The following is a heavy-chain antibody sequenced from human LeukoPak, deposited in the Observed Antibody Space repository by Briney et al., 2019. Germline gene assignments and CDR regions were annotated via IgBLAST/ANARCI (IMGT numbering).Heavy chain of an antibody. Sequence: SETLSLTCTVSGGSISSIDYYWGWVRQPPGKGLEWIGTIFYNGATQYNPSLKSRIAMGVDKSMIQFSLKLTSVTAADTAVYFCAGETRFDDSSGHTTGYWGQGTLVTVSS. J-gene: IGHJ4*02. D-gene: IGHD3-22*01. V-gene: IGHV4-39*01. CDR2: IFYNGAT. CDR1: GGSISSIDYY. CDR3: AGETRFDDSSGHTTGY.